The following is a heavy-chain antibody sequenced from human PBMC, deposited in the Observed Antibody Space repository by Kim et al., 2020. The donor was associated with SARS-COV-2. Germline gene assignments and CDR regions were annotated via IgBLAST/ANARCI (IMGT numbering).Heavy chain of an antibody. D-gene: IGHD3-22*01. V-gene: IGHV3-30*18. CDR2: ISYDGSNK. Sequence: GGSLRLSCAASGFTFSSYGMHWVRQAPGKGLEWVAVISYDGSNKYYADSVKGRFTISRDNSKNTLYLQMNSLRAEDTAVYYCAKAAGEGSGFMDVWGQGTTVTVSS. J-gene: IGHJ6*02. CDR1: GFTFSSYG. CDR3: AKAAGEGSGFMDV.